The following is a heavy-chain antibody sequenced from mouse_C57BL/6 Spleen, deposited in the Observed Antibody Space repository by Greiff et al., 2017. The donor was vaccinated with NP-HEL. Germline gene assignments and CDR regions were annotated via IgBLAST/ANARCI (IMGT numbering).Heavy chain of an antibody. J-gene: IGHJ1*03. V-gene: IGHV1-53*01. CDR1: GYTFTSYW. Sequence: VQLQQPGTELVKPGASVKLSCKASGYTFTSYWMHWVKQRPGQGLEWIGNIDPSNGGTNYNEKFKSKATLTVDKSSSTAYMQLSSLTSEDSAVYYCASPRGSYWYFDVWGTGTTVTVSS. CDR3: ASPRGSYWYFDV. CDR2: IDPSNGGT.